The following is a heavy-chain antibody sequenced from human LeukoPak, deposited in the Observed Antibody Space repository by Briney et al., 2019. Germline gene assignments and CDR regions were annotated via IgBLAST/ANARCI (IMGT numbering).Heavy chain of an antibody. J-gene: IGHJ5*02. D-gene: IGHD3-10*01. CDR2: MNPNSGNT. V-gene: IGHV1-8*01. Sequence: ASVTVSCKASGYTFTSYDINWVRQATGQGLEWMGWMNPNSGNTGYAQKFQGRVTMTRNTSISTAYMELSSLRSEDTAVYYCARGLGRVRGVPSINWFDPWGQGTLVTVSS. CDR1: GYTFTSYD. CDR3: ARGLGRVRGVPSINWFDP.